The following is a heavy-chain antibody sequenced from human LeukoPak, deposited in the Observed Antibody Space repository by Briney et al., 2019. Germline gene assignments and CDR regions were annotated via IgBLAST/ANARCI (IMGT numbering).Heavy chain of an antibody. D-gene: IGHD3-3*01. CDR3: ARGPRITIFGVVITFYGMDV. Sequence: ASVKVSCKASGYTFTSYYMHWVRQAPGQGLEWMGIINPSAGSTSYAQKFQGRVTMTRDTSTSTVYMELSSLRSEDTAVYYCARGPRITIFGVVITFYGMDVWGQGTTVTVSS. V-gene: IGHV1-46*01. J-gene: IGHJ6*02. CDR1: GYTFTSYY. CDR2: INPSAGST.